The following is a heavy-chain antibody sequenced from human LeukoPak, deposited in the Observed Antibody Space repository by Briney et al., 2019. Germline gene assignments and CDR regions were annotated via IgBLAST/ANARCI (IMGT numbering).Heavy chain of an antibody. CDR2: INPNSGGT. CDR3: ARDLAVFGDSSGYRVDY. V-gene: IGHV1-2*06. CDR1: GYTFTGYY. D-gene: IGHD3-22*01. J-gene: IGHJ4*02. Sequence: ASVKVTCKASGYTFTGYYMHWVRQAPGQGLEWMGRINPNSGGTNYAQKFQGRVTMTRDTSISTAYMELSRLRSDDTAVYYCARDLAVFGDSSGYRVDYWGQGTLVTVSS.